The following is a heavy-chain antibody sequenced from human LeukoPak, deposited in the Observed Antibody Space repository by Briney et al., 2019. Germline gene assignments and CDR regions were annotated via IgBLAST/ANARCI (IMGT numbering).Heavy chain of an antibody. V-gene: IGHV3-33*06. J-gene: IGHJ4*02. D-gene: IGHD6-19*01. CDR1: GFTFSSYG. CDR2: IWYDGSNK. CDR3: AKDRSPWTWVGGSGWTREFDY. Sequence: TGGSLRLSCAASGFTFSSYGMHWVRQAPGKGLEWVAVIWYDGSNKYYADSVKGRFTISRDNSKNTLYLQMNSLRAEDTAVYYCAKDRSPWTWVGGSGWTREFDYWGQGTLVTVSS.